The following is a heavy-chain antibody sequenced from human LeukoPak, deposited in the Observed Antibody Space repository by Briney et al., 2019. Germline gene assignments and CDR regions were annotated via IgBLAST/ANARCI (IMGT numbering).Heavy chain of an antibody. D-gene: IGHD3-22*01. J-gene: IGHJ2*01. CDR1: GFTFRNYG. CDR2: ATIDERSV. CDR3: ARDRNPYYYDSSGPIGGFDL. V-gene: IGHV3-30*03. Sequence: GGSLRLSCAASGFTFRNYGMHWIRQAPGKGLEWVGVATIDERSVFCADSVQGRFIISRDNSKTTLYLQMNNLRPEDTALYYCARDRNPYYYDSSGPIGGFDLWGRGTLVTVSS.